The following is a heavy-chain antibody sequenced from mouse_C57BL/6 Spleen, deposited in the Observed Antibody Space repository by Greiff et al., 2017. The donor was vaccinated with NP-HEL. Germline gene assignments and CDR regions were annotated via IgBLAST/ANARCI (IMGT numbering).Heavy chain of an antibody. Sequence: QVQLQQPGTELVKPGASVKLSCKASGYTFTSYWMHWVKQRPGQGLEWIGNINPSNGGTNYNEKFKSKATLTVDKSSSTAYMQLSSLTSEDSAVYYCARTLYYYGSSHYAMDDWGQGTSVTVSS. V-gene: IGHV1-53*01. J-gene: IGHJ4*01. CDR1: GYTFTSYW. CDR2: INPSNGGT. CDR3: ARTLYYYGSSHYAMDD. D-gene: IGHD1-1*01.